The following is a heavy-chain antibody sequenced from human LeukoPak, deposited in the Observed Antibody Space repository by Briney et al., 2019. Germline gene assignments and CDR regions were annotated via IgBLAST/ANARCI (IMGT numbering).Heavy chain of an antibody. Sequence: GASVKVSCTASGYTFTGYYMHWVRQAPGQGLEWMGWINPNSGGTNYAQKFQGWVTMTRDTSISTAYMELSRLRSDDTAVYYCARETSIAARPHYGMDVWGQGTTVTVSS. CDR2: INPNSGGT. V-gene: IGHV1-2*04. CDR1: GYTFTGYY. CDR3: ARETSIAARPHYGMDV. J-gene: IGHJ6*02. D-gene: IGHD6-6*01.